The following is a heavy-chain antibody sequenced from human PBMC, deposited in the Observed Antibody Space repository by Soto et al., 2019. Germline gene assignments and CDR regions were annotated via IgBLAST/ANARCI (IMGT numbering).Heavy chain of an antibody. D-gene: IGHD4-17*01. J-gene: IGHJ4*02. V-gene: IGHV4-34*01. CDR3: ARGPSATVTTAQFDY. CDR2: INHSGST. CDR1: GGSFSGYY. Sequence: SETLSLTCAVYGGSFSGYYWSWIRQPPGKGLEWIGEINHSGSTNYNPSLKSRVTISVDTSKNQFSLKLSSVTAADTAVYYCARGPSATVTTAQFDYWGQGTLVTVSS.